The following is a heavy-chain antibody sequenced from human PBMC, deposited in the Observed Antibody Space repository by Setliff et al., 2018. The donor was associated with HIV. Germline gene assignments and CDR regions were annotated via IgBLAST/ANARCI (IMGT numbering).Heavy chain of an antibody. CDR2: ISAYNGNT. V-gene: IGHV1-18*01. J-gene: IGHJ5*02. CDR3: ARWSCGRATCYDSPYNWFEP. Sequence: ASVKVSCKVSGYTFTSYGISWVRQAPGQGLEWMGWISAYNGNTNYAQKLKGRVTMTTDTSTSTIYMELTSLRSDDTAIYYCARWSCGRATCYDSPYNWFEPWGRGTLVTVSS. CDR1: GYTFTSYG. D-gene: IGHD2-2*01.